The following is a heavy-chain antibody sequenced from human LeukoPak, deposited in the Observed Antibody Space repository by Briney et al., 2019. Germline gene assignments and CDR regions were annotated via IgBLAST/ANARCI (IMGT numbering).Heavy chain of an antibody. CDR1: GYTFTGYY. CDR3: ASTRRRWDGGAFDI. J-gene: IGHJ3*02. CDR2: INPNSGGT. V-gene: IGHV1-2*02. D-gene: IGHD1-26*01. Sequence: PVASVKVSCKASGYTFTGYYMHWVRQAPGQGLEWMGWINPNSGGTNYAQKFQGRVTMTRDTSISTAYMELSRLRSDDTAVYYCASTRRRWDGGAFDIWGQGTMVTVSS.